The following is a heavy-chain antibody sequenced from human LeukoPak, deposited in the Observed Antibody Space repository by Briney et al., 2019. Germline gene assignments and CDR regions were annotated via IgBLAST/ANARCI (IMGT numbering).Heavy chain of an antibody. CDR3: ARGDSSGWYGGDDAFDI. CDR1: GGTFSSYA. J-gene: IGHJ3*02. CDR2: IIPILGIA. Sequence: GSSVKVSCKASGGTFSSYAISWVRQAPGQGLEWMGRIIPILGIANYAQKFQGRVTITADKSTSTAYMELSSLRSEDTAVYYCARGDSSGWYGGDDAFDIWGQGTMVTVSS. D-gene: IGHD6-19*01. V-gene: IGHV1-69*04.